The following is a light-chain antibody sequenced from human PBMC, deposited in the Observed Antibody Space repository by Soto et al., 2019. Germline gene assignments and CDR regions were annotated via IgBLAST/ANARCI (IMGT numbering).Light chain of an antibody. J-gene: IGKJ4*01. Sequence: EIVMTQSPATLSVSPGERATLSCRASQSVSSNLAWYQQKPGQAPRLLIYGASTRATGIPARFSGSGSGTDFTFTISSLQSEDFAVDYCQQYNNWPPLTFGGGTKVEIK. CDR2: GAS. V-gene: IGKV3-15*01. CDR3: QQYNNWPPLT. CDR1: QSVSSN.